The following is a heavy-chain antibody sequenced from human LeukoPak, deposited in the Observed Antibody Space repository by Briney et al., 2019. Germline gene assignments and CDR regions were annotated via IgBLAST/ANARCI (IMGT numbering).Heavy chain of an antibody. J-gene: IGHJ5*02. CDR1: GYRFTSYW. Sequence: PGQSLKISCKGSGYRFTSYWIGWVRQMPGKGLEWMGIIYPGDSDTRYSPSFQGQVTISADKSISTAYLQWSSLKASDTAMYYCARLRVMITFGGVIVYNWFDPWGQGTLVTVSS. V-gene: IGHV5-51*03. CDR3: ARLRVMITFGGVIVYNWFDP. D-gene: IGHD3-16*02. CDR2: IYPGDSDT.